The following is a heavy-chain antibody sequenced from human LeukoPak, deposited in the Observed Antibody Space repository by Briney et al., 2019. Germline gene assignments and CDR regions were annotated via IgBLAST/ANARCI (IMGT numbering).Heavy chain of an antibody. Sequence: GGSLRLSCAASGFTFSSYAMTWVRQAPGKGLEWVSAINGGGGNTYYTNSVKGRFTISRDNSKNTLYLQMNSLRAEDTAVYYCAKDRSGSFPNWFDPWGQGTLVTVSS. V-gene: IGHV3-23*01. CDR2: INGGGGNT. D-gene: IGHD3-10*01. CDR3: AKDRSGSFPNWFDP. J-gene: IGHJ5*02. CDR1: GFTFSSYA.